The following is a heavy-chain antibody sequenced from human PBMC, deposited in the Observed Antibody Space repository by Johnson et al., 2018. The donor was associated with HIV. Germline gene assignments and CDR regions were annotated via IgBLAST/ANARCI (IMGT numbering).Heavy chain of an antibody. D-gene: IGHD3-10*01. CDR1: GFTFSSNY. CDR2: IYSGGST. J-gene: IGHJ3*02. CDR3: AREPGYGSGSYRGNAFDM. Sequence: VQLVESGGGVVQPGRSLRLSCAASGFTFSSNYMSWVRQAPGKGLEWVSVIYSGGSTYYADSVNGRFTISRDNSKNTLYLQMNSLRAEDTAVYYCAREPGYGSGSYRGNAFDMWGQGTVVTVSS. V-gene: IGHV3-66*01.